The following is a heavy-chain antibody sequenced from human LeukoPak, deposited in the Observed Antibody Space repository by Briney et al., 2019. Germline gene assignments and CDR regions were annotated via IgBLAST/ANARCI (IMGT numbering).Heavy chain of an antibody. V-gene: IGHV4-34*01. CDR2: INHSGST. Sequence: KPSETLSLTCAVYGGSFSGYYWSWIRQPPGKGLGWIGEINHSGSTDYNPSLKSRVTISVDTSKNQFSLKLSSVTAADTAVYYCARGDILTDGNWFDPWGQGTLVTVSS. CDR3: ARGDILTDGNWFDP. J-gene: IGHJ5*02. D-gene: IGHD3-9*01. CDR1: GGSFSGYY.